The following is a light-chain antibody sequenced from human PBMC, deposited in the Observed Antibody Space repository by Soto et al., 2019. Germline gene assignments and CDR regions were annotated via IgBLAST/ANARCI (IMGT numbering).Light chain of an antibody. V-gene: IGLV1-44*01. CDR3: AAWDDSLNGVL. Sequence: QLVLTQPPSASVTPGQRVTISCSGSSSNIESYTVNWYQQLPGTAPKLLIYSNDQRPSGVPDRFSGSKSGTSASLAISGLQSEDEADYYCAAWDDSLNGVLFGGGTKVTVL. CDR1: SSNIESYT. CDR2: SND. J-gene: IGLJ2*01.